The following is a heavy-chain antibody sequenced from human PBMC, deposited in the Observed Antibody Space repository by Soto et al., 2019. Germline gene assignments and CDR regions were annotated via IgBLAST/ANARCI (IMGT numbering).Heavy chain of an antibody. Sequence: SETLSLTCAVYGGSFSGYYWSWIRQPPGKGLEWIGEINHSGSTNYNPSLKSRVTISVDTSKNQFSLKLSSVTAADTAVYYCARDSTDDAFDIWGQGTMVTVSS. J-gene: IGHJ3*02. CDR3: ARDSTDDAFDI. CDR1: GGSFSGYY. V-gene: IGHV4-34*09. CDR2: INHSGST.